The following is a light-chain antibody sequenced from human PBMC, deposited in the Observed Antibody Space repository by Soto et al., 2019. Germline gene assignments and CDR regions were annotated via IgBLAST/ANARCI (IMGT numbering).Light chain of an antibody. CDR1: SSNIGSNT. CDR2: SNN. J-gene: IGLJ1*01. CDR3: ATWADGLNSYV. Sequence: QSALTQPPSASGTPGQRVTIYCSGSSSNIGSNTVSWYQQLPQRAPKLLIFSNNQRPSGVPDRFSGSKSGTSASLAISGLQSEDEADYYCATWADGLNSYVFGTGTKLTVL. V-gene: IGLV1-44*01.